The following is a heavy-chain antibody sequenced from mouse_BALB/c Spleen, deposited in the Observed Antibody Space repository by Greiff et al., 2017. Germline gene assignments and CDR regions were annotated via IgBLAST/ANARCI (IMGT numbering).Heavy chain of an antibody. D-gene: IGHD1-1*01. Sequence: EVQGVESGGGLVQPGGSRKLSCAASGFTFSSFGMHWVRQAPEKGLEWVAYISSGSSTIYYADTVKGRFTISRDNPKNTLFLQMTSLRSEDTAMYYCAREGITTDPWFAYWGQGTLVTVSA. CDR2: ISSGSSTI. V-gene: IGHV5-17*02. J-gene: IGHJ3*01. CDR1: GFTFSSFG. CDR3: AREGITTDPWFAY.